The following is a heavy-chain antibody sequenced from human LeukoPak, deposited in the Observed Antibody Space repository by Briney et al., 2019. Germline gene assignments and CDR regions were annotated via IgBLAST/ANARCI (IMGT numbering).Heavy chain of an antibody. CDR3: ARAVAGTFYSFDP. CDR1: GGSISSYY. J-gene: IGHJ5*02. CDR2: IYYSGST. D-gene: IGHD6-19*01. Sequence: PSETLSLTCTVSGGSISSYYWSWIRQPPGKGLEWIGYIYYSGSTNYNPSLKSRVTISVDTSKNQFSLKLSSVTAADTAVYYCARAVAGTFYSFDPWGRGTLVTVSS. V-gene: IGHV4-59*01.